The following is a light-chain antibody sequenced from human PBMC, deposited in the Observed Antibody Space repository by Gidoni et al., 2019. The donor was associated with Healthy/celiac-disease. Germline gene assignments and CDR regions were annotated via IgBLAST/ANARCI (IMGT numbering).Light chain of an antibody. CDR1: QRVSSC. CDR3: HQRSNWPWT. Sequence: ELVLTQSPATLSLSPGERATLSCRASQRVSSCLAWYQQKPGQAPRLLIYDASNRATGIPARFSGSGSGTDFTLTISSLEPEDFAVYYCHQRSNWPWTFGQGAKVEIK. V-gene: IGKV3-11*01. CDR2: DAS. J-gene: IGKJ1*01.